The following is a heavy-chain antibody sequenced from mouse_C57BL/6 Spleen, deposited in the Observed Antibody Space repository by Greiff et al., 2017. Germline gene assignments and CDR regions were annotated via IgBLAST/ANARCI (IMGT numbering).Heavy chain of an antibody. Sequence: VQLKESGPELVKPGASVKIPCKASGYTFTDYNMDWVKQSHGKSLEWIGDINPNNGGTIYNQKFKGKATLTVDKSSSTAYMELRSLTSEDTAVYDCARALQLPGAYWGQGTLVTVSA. J-gene: IGHJ3*01. D-gene: IGHD3-3*01. CDR3: ARALQLPGAY. CDR2: INPNNGGT. V-gene: IGHV1-18*01. CDR1: GYTFTDYN.